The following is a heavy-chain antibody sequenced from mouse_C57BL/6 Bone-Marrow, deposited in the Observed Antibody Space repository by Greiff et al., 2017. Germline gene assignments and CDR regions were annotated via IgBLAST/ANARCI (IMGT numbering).Heavy chain of an antibody. Sequence: QVQLKESGPGLVQPSQSLSITCTVSGFSLTSYGVHWVRQSPGKGLEWLGVIWRGGSTDYNAAFMSRLSITKDNSKSQVFFRMNSLQADDTDRYYCAKSLLRAMYMDYWGQGTSVTVSS. V-gene: IGHV2-5*01. CDR3: AKSLLRAMYMDY. CDR2: IWRGGST. J-gene: IGHJ4*01. D-gene: IGHD1-1*01. CDR1: GFSLTSYG.